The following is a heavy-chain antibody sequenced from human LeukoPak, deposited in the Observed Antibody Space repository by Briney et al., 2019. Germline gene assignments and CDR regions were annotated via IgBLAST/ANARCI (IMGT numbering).Heavy chain of an antibody. J-gene: IGHJ6*03. CDR1: GFTFSSYS. V-gene: IGHV3-48*01. Sequence: GSLRLSCAASGFTFSSYSMNWVRQAPGKGLEWVSYISSSSSTIYYADSVKGRFTISRDNAKNSLYLQMNSLRAEDTAVYYCARGSVVVPAATQVYYYYYYYMDVWGKGTTVTVSS. D-gene: IGHD2-2*01. CDR3: ARGSVVVPAATQVYYYYYYYMDV. CDR2: ISSSSSTI.